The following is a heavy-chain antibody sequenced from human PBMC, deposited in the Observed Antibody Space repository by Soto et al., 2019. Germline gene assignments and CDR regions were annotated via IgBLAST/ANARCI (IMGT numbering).Heavy chain of an antibody. CDR2: IYPGDSDT. D-gene: IGHD6-6*01. V-gene: IGHV5-51*01. J-gene: IGHJ4*02. CDR3: ARPGSSSSDY. CDR1: VYSFTSYC. Sequence: PGESLKISCKGSVYSFTSYCIGWLRQMRVKGLEWMGIIYPGDSDTRYSPSFQGQVTISADKSINTAYLQLSSLKASDTAMYYCARPGSSSSDYWGQGTLVTLSS.